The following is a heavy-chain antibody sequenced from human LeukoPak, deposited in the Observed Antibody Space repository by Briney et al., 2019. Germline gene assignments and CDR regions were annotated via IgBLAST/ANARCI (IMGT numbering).Heavy chain of an antibody. CDR2: IYSGGST. D-gene: IGHD6-13*01. V-gene: IGHV3-66*01. CDR3: ARGERSSCPDY. Sequence: GGSLRLSCAASGFTVSSNYMSWVRQAPGKGLEWVSVIYSGGSTYYADSVKGRFTISRDNSKNTLYLQMNSLRAEDTAVYYCARGERSSCPDYWGQGTLSPSPQ. CDR1: GFTVSSNY. J-gene: IGHJ4*02.